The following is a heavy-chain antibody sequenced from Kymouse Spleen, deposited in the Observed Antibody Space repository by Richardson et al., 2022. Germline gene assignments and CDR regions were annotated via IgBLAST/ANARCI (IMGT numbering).Heavy chain of an antibody. CDR2: INHSGST. V-gene: IGHV4-34*01. D-gene: IGHD6-19*01. CDR1: GGSFSGYY. J-gene: IGHJ6*02. Sequence: QVQLQQWGAGLLKPSETLSLTCAVYGGSFSGYYWSWIRQPPGKGLEWIGEINHSGSTNYNPSLKSRVTISVDTSKNQFSLKLSSVTAADTAVYYCARGGVAVAGTGYYGMDVWGQGTTVTVSS. CDR3: ARGGVAVAGTGYYGMDV.